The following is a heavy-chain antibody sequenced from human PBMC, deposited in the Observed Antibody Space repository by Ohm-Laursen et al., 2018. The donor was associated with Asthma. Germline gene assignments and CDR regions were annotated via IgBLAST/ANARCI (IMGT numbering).Heavy chain of an antibody. D-gene: IGHD3-16*01. Sequence: SLRLSCAASGFTFSRYWMHWVRQAPGMGLVWVSRLKSDGTETTYADSVRGRFTISRDNSKDTLYLQMNSLRADDTAVYYCAKDWGVPHYAFDIWGQGSLVTVSS. CDR1: GFTFSRYW. CDR2: LKSDGTET. V-gene: IGHV3-74*01. CDR3: AKDWGVPHYAFDI. J-gene: IGHJ3*02.